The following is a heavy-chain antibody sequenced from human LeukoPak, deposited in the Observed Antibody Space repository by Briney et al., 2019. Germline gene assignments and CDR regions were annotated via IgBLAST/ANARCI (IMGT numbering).Heavy chain of an antibody. Sequence: GGSRRLSCAASGFTFSSYAMSWVRQAPGMGLKWFSGIRGSGTSTYYADSVKGRFTISRDNSKNRLFLQMNSLRAEDTAVYYCAKTRLLWFGELLDIDYWGQGTLVTVSS. D-gene: IGHD3-10*01. CDR1: GFTFSSYA. CDR3: AKTRLLWFGELLDIDY. V-gene: IGHV3-23*01. J-gene: IGHJ4*02. CDR2: IRGSGTST.